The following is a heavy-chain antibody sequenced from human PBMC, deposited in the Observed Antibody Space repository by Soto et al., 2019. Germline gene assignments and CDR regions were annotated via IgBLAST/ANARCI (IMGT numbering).Heavy chain of an antibody. D-gene: IGHD3-3*01. CDR1: GYTFTSYY. CDR2: IIPIFGTA. V-gene: IGHV1-69*13. Sequence: SVKVSCKASGYTFTSYYMHWVRQAPGQGLEWMGGIIPIFGTANYAQKFQGRVTITADESTSTAYMELSSLRSEDTAVYYCANFFAGNYYGMDVWGQGTTVTVSS. J-gene: IGHJ6*02. CDR3: ANFFAGNYYGMDV.